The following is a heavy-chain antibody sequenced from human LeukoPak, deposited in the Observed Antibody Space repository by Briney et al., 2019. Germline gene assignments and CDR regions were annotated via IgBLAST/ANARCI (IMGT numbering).Heavy chain of an antibody. CDR1: GFTVSSNY. CDR2: IYSGGST. D-gene: IGHD1-7*01. V-gene: IGHV3-53*01. CDR3: GRANWDYGLGAFDI. Sequence: PGRSLRLSCAASGFTVSSNYMSWVRQAPGKGLEWVSVIYSGGSTYYADSVKGRFTISRDNSKNTLYLQMNSLRAEDTAVYYCGRANWDYGLGAFDIWGQGTMVTVSS. J-gene: IGHJ3*02.